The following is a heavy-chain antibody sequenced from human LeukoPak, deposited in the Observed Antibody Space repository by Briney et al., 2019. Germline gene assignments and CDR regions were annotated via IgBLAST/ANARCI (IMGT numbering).Heavy chain of an antibody. CDR2: IYYSGST. V-gene: IGHV4-59*01. CDR3: ARESGRSLEDY. Sequence: SETLSLTCAVYGGSFSGYYWSWIRQPPGKGLEWIGYIYYSGSTNYNPSLKSRVTISVDTSKNQFSLKLSSVTAADTAVYYCARESGRSLEDYWGQGTLATVAS. J-gene: IGHJ4*02. CDR1: GGSFSGYY. D-gene: IGHD3-3*01.